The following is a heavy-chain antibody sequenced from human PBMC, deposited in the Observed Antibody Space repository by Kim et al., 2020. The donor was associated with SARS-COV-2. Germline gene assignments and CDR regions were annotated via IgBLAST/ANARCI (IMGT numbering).Heavy chain of an antibody. CDR3: ARDQGHQENRPVVVVAAGYNWFDP. CDR1: GFTFSSYA. J-gene: IGHJ5*02. Sequence: GGSLRLSCAASGFTFSSYAMHCVRQAPGKGLEWVAVISYDGSNKYYADSVKGRFTISRDNSKNTLYLQMNSLRAEDTAVYYCARDQGHQENRPVVVVAAGYNWFDPWGQGTLVTVSS. V-gene: IGHV3-30*04. CDR2: ISYDGSNK. D-gene: IGHD2-15*01.